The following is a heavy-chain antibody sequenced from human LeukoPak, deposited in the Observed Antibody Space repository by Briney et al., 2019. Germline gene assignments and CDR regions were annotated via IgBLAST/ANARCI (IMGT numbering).Heavy chain of an antibody. CDR3: ARHRVVAATRSYYYYGMDV. CDR2: IYPGDSDT. V-gene: IGHV5-51*01. Sequence: GESLQISRKGSGYSFTSYWIGWVRQMPRKGLEWMGIIYPGDSDTRYSPSFQGQVTISADKSISTAYLQWSSLKASDTAMYYCARHRVVAATRSYYYYGMDVWGQGTTVTVSS. D-gene: IGHD2-15*01. CDR1: GYSFTSYW. J-gene: IGHJ6*02.